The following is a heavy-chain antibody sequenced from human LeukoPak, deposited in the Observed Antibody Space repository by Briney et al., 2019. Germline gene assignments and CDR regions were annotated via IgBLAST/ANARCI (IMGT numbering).Heavy chain of an antibody. CDR2: ISYDGSNK. V-gene: IGHV3-30*18. J-gene: IGHJ4*02. D-gene: IGHD6-19*01. CDR3: AKGVSSGWYAGYFDY. Sequence: PGGSLRLSCAASGFAFSSYGMHWVRQAPGKGLEWVAVISYDGSNKYYADSVKGRFTISRDNSKNTLYLQMNSLRAEDTAVYYCAKGVSSGWYAGYFDYWGQGTLVTVSS. CDR1: GFAFSSYG.